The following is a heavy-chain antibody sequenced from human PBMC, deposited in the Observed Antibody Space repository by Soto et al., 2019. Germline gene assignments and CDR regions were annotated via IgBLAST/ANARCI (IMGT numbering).Heavy chain of an antibody. V-gene: IGHV1-69*01. CDR1: GGTFSSYA. CDR3: AGNPNVGQGYYYYGMDV. D-gene: IGHD3-10*02. CDR2: IIPIFGTA. J-gene: IGHJ6*02. Sequence: QVQLVQSGAEVKKPGSSVKVSCKASGGTFSSYAISWVRQAPGQGLEWMGGIIPIFGTANYAQKFQGRVTITADDSTSTAYMELSSLRSEDTAVYYCAGNPNVGQGYYYYGMDVWVQGTTVTVSS.